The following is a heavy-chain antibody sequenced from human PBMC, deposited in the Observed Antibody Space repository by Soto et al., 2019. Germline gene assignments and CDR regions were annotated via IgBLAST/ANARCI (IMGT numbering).Heavy chain of an antibody. V-gene: IGHV5-51*01. CDR2: MYPGDSDT. Sequence: EVQLVQSGAEVKKPGESLRISCKGSGYSFTNYWIGWVRQMPGKGLEWMGSMYPGDSDTRYSPSFQGQVTISADKSISTAYLQWSSLKASDSAMYYCARSKTGYSYGWGDYWGQGTLVTVSS. D-gene: IGHD5-18*01. CDR3: ARSKTGYSYGWGDY. CDR1: GYSFTNYW. J-gene: IGHJ4*02.